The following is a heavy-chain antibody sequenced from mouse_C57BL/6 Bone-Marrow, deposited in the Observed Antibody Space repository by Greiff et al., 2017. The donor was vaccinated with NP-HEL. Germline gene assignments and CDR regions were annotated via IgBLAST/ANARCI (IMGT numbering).Heavy chain of an antibody. J-gene: IGHJ4*01. CDR1: GYTFTSYW. V-gene: IGHV1-53*01. CDR2: INPSNGGT. CDR3: ARVITTRGLSAMDY. D-gene: IGHD2-4*01. Sequence: QVQLQQSGTELVKPGASVKLSCKASGYTFTSYWMHWVKQRPGQGLEWIGNINPSNGGTNYNEKFKSKATLTVDKSSSTAYMQRSSLTSEDSAVYYCARVITTRGLSAMDYWGQGTSVTVSS.